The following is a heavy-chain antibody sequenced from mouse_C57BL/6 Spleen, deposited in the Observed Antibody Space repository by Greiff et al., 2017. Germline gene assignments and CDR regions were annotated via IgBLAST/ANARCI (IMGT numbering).Heavy chain of an antibody. J-gene: IGHJ4*01. CDR1: GFTFSSYA. D-gene: IGHD2-3*01. CDR2: ISSGGDYI. V-gene: IGHV5-9-1*02. CDR3: TRVLGGYYDGGAMDY. Sequence: EVKLVESGEGLVKPGGSLKLSCAASGFTFSSYAMSWVRQTPEKRLEWVAYISSGGDYIYYADTVKGRFTISRDNATNTLYLQMSSLKSEDTAMYYCTRVLGGYYDGGAMDYWGQGTSVTVSS.